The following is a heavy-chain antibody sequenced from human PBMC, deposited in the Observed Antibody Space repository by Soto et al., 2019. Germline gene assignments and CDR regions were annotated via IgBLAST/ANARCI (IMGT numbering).Heavy chain of an antibody. CDR2: IIPIFGTA. CDR3: AREMRGDSSPRFDY. J-gene: IGHJ4*02. Sequence: SVKVSCKASGGTFSSYASIWVRQAPGQGLEWMGGIIPIFGTANYAQKFQGRVTITADESTSTAYMELSSLRSEDTAVYYCAREMRGDSSPRFDYWGQGTLVTVSS. D-gene: IGHD6-13*01. V-gene: IGHV1-69*01. CDR1: GGTFSSYA.